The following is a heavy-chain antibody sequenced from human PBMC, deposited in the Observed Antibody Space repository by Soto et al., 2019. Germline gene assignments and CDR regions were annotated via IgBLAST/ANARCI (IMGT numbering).Heavy chain of an antibody. V-gene: IGHV4-38-2*02. CDR3: ARDSYCSGGSCYSYGWFDP. CDR1: YSISSGYY. Sequence: YSISSGYYWGWIRQPPGKGLEWIGSIYHSGSTYYNPSLKSRVTTSVDTSKNQFSLKLSSVTAADTAVYYCARDSYCSGGSCYSYGWFDPWGQGTLVTVSS. J-gene: IGHJ5*02. CDR2: IYHSGST. D-gene: IGHD2-15*01.